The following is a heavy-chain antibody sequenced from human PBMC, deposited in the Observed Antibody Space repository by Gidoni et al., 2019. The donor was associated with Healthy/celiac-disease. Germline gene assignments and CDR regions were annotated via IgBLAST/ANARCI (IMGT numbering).Heavy chain of an antibody. CDR3: ARVWKDTAMRGTIDY. V-gene: IGHV3-30*04. D-gene: IGHD5-18*01. J-gene: IGHJ4*02. Sequence: QVQLVESGGGVVQPGRSLRLSCAASGFPFSSYAMHWVRQAPGKGLEWVAVISYDGSNKYYADSVKGRFTISRDNSKNTLYLQMNSLRAEDTAVYYCARVWKDTAMRGTIDYWGQGTLVTVSS. CDR2: ISYDGSNK. CDR1: GFPFSSYA.